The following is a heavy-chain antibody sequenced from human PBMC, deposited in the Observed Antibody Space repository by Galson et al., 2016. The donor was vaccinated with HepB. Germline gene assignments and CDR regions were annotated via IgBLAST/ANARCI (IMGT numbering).Heavy chain of an antibody. CDR2: IIPVFDTA. D-gene: IGHD3-22*01. CDR1: GGTFSTSS. V-gene: IGHV1-69*13. J-gene: IGHJ1*01. CDR3: ARGYDDSGYYYHYFQY. Sequence: SVKVSFKVSGGTFSTSSINWVRQAPGQGLEWLGQIIPVFDTAKYAERFLGRVTITADESTSTVYMKLSSLRSEDSAVYYCARGYDDSGYYYHYFQYWGQGTLVTVSS.